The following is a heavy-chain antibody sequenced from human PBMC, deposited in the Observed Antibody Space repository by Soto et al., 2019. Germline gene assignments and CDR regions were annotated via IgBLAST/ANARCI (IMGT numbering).Heavy chain of an antibody. V-gene: IGHV3-30-3*01. CDR3: AREGESSGYYYYYYGMDV. J-gene: IGHJ6*02. D-gene: IGHD3-22*01. CDR2: ISYDGSNK. Sequence: QVQLVESGGGVVQPGRSLRLSCAASGFTFSSYAMHWVRQAPGKGLEWVAVISYDGSNKYYADSVKGRFTISRDNSKNTLYLQMNSLRAEDTAVYYCAREGESSGYYYYYYGMDVWGQGTTVTVSS. CDR1: GFTFSSYA.